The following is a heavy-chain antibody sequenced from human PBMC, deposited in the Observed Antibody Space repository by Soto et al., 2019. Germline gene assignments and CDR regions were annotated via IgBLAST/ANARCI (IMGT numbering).Heavy chain of an antibody. Sequence: PGGSLRLSCAVSGFTFSDYWVTWVRQAPGKGPEWVSSIDSSGRYIYYADSVQGRFTISRDNSKNTLYLQMNSLRAEDTAVYFCAKSPSVVLVPSTLGGNNWFGPWGQGTLVTVSS. D-gene: IGHD2-15*01. CDR1: GFTFSDYW. V-gene: IGHV3-21*04. J-gene: IGHJ5*02. CDR3: AKSPSVVLVPSTLGGNNWFGP. CDR2: IDSSGRYI.